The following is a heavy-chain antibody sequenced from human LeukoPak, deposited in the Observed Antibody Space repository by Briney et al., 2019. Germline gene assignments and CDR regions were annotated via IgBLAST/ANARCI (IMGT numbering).Heavy chain of an antibody. CDR2: ISSDGVT. CDR3: GGSGSYYTPSYY. D-gene: IGHD3-10*01. V-gene: IGHV3-53*01. CDR1: DFPVSDNY. J-gene: IGHJ4*02. Sequence: GGSLRLSCATSDFPVSDNYMSWVRQAPGRGLEWVSVISSDGVTDYADSVKGRFTISRDDSNDTVFLQMSSLRPEDTAVYYCGGSGSYYTPSYYWGQGTLVTVSS.